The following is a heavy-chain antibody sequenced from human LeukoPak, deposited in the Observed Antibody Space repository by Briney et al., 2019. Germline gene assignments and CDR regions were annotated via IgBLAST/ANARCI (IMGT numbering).Heavy chain of an antibody. CDR2: IYSGGST. J-gene: IGHJ3*02. Sequence: GGSLRLSCAASGFTVSSNYMSWVRQAPGKGLEWVSVIYSGGSTYYADSVKGRFTISRDNSKNTLYLQMNSLRAEDTAVYYCVRPPGSYSFDIWGQGTMVTVSS. CDR1: GFTVSSNY. D-gene: IGHD3-10*01. V-gene: IGHV3-66*04. CDR3: VRPPGSYSFDI.